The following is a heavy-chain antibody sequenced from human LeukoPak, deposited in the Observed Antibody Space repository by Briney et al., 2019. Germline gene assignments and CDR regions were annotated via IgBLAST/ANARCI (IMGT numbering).Heavy chain of an antibody. J-gene: IGHJ4*02. CDR3: ATDRYCGGDCYSY. CDR2: IIPIFGTA. Sequence: SVKVSCKASGGTFSSYAISWVRQAPGQGLEWMGRIIPIFGTANYAQKFQGRVTMTEDTSTDTAYMELSSLRSEDTAVYYCATDRYCGGDCYSYWGQGTLVTVSS. D-gene: IGHD2-21*01. CDR1: GGTFSSYA. V-gene: IGHV1-69*06.